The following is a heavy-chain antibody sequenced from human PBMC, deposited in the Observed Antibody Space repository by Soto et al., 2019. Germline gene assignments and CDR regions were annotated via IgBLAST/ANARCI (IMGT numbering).Heavy chain of an antibody. J-gene: IGHJ6*02. Sequence: QVQLQESGPGLVKPSQTLSLTCTVSGASISSGDYYWSWIRQPPGKGLEWIGYISYSGSTYHNPSLKSRVTISIDTSKNQLSLKLSSVTAADTAVYYCARDKIVATGHYGMDVWGHGTTVTVSS. CDR3: ARDKIVATGHYGMDV. V-gene: IGHV4-30-4*01. D-gene: IGHD3-22*01. CDR2: ISYSGST. CDR1: GASISSGDYY.